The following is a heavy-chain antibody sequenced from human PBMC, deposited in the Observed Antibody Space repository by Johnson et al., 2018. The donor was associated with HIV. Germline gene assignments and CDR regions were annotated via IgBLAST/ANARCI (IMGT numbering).Heavy chain of an antibody. Sequence: QVQLVESGGGLVQPGGYLRLSCAASGFPFSDYYMTWIRQTPGKGLECLAYISTSGSSIYYTDSVKGRFTISRDNSKNTLYLQMNSLRAEDTAVYYCARDTTSGLDGSSWDGAFDIWGQGTMVTVSS. CDR3: ARDTTSGLDGSSWDGAFDI. D-gene: IGHD6-13*01. V-gene: IGHV3-11*04. CDR1: GFPFSDYY. J-gene: IGHJ3*02. CDR2: ISTSGSSI.